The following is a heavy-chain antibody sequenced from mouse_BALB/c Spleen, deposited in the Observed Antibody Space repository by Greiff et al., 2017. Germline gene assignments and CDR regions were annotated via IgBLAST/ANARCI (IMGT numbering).Heavy chain of an antibody. V-gene: IGHV2-9*02. Sequence: QVQLKQSGPGLVAPSQSLSITCTASGFSLTSYGVHWVRQPPGKGLEWMGVIWAGGSTNYNSALMSRLSICKDNSKSHVFLKMNSLQTDDTAMYYCARGVRLYAMDYWGQGTSVTVSS. D-gene: IGHD2-14*01. CDR3: ARGVRLYAMDY. CDR2: IWAGGST. CDR1: GFSLTSYG. J-gene: IGHJ4*01.